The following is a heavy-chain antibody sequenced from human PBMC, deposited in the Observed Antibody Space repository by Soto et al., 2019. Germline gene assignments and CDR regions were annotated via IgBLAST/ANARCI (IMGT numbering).Heavy chain of an antibody. J-gene: IGHJ4*02. V-gene: IGHV4-39*02. Sequence: QLQLQESGPGLVKPSETLSLTCTVSGGSISSSSYYWGWIRQPPGKGLEWIGRIYYSGSTYYNPSLKSRVTTSVATSNNHSSLKLSSVNAANTAVYDCARGGRDYSNYVGQIGLDYWGQGTLVTVSS. CDR3: ARGGRDYSNYVGQIGLDY. D-gene: IGHD4-4*01. CDR1: GGSISSSSYY. CDR2: IYYSGST.